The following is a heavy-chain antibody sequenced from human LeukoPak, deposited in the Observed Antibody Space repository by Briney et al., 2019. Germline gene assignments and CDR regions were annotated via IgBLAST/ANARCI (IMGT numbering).Heavy chain of an antibody. CDR3: ARDGGDANWNRRAFDI. V-gene: IGHV1-69*05. Sequence: ASVKVSCKASGGTFSSYAISWVRQAPGQGLEWMGRIISIFGTANYAQKFQGRVTITTDESTSTAYMELSSLRSEDTALYYCARDGGDANWNRRAFDIWGQGTMVTVSS. D-gene: IGHD1-1*01. J-gene: IGHJ3*02. CDR1: GGTFSSYA. CDR2: IISIFGTA.